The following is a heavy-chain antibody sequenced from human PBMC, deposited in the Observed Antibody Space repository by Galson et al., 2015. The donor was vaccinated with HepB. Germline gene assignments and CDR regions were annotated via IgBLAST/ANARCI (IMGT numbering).Heavy chain of an antibody. V-gene: IGHV3-9*01. CDR1: GFTFDDYA. CDR2: ISWNSGSI. D-gene: IGHD5-12*01. Sequence: LRLSCAASGFTFDDYAMHWVRQAPGKGLEWVSSISWNSGSIGYADSLKGRFTISRDNAKNSLYLQMNSLRAEDTALYYCAKGQRFLSHAFDIWGQGTMVTVSS. J-gene: IGHJ3*02. CDR3: AKGQRFLSHAFDI.